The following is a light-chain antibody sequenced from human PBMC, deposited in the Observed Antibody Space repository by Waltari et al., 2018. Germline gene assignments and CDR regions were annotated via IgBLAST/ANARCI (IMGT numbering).Light chain of an antibody. CDR1: DSDVGAYDF. J-gene: IGLJ1*01. CDR2: EVS. Sequence: QSALTQPASMSGSPGQSITISCSGTDSDVGAYDFLSWYQQHPGKAPHLIIYEVSNRPSGISNRFSASKSGNTASLTISGLQAEDEADYYCSSYTTSSAPGVFGTGTRVTVL. V-gene: IGLV2-14*01. CDR3: SSYTTSSAPGV.